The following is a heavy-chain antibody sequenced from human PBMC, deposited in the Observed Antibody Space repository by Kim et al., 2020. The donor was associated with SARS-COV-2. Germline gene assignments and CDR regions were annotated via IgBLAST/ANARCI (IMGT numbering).Heavy chain of an antibody. CDR2: ISYDGSNK. D-gene: IGHD1-26*01. V-gene: IGHV3-30*18. CDR3: AKAYGELLNQRPFDY. J-gene: IGHJ4*01. CDR1: GFTFSSYG. Sequence: GGSLRLSCAASGFTFSSYGMPWVRQAPGKGLEWVAVISYDGSNKYYADSVKGRFTISRDNSKNTLYLQMNSLRAEDTAVYYCAKAYGELLNQRPFDYWG.